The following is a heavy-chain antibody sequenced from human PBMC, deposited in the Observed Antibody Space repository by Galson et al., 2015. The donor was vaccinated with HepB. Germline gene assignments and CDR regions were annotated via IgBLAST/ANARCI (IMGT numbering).Heavy chain of an antibody. D-gene: IGHD6-19*01. CDR3: AKAPVDRSYYMDF. CDR1: GFTFSSSL. Sequence: SLRLSCAASGFTFSSSLMTWVRQAPGKGLEWVSVITEGGGSTYYADSVKGRFIVSRDNSKNALYLQMKSLRVEDTAVYYCAKAPVDRSYYMDFWGKGTTVAVSS. V-gene: IGHV3-23*01. J-gene: IGHJ6*03. CDR2: ITEGGGST.